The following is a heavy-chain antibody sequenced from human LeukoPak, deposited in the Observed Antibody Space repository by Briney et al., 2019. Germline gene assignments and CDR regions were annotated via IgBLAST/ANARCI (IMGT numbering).Heavy chain of an antibody. Sequence: GGSLRLSCAASGFTFDDYGMIWVRQAPGKGLELVSGINWNGGSTGYADSVKGRFTISRDNSKNTLYLQMNSLRAEDTAVYYCAKVSIFGVVFAYYFDYWGQGTLVTVSS. CDR2: INWNGGST. CDR3: AKVSIFGVVFAYYFDY. V-gene: IGHV3-20*04. D-gene: IGHD3-3*01. J-gene: IGHJ4*02. CDR1: GFTFDDYG.